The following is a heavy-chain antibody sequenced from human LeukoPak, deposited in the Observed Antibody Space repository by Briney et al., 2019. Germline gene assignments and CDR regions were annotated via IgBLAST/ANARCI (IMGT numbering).Heavy chain of an antibody. D-gene: IGHD6-13*01. J-gene: IGHJ4*02. Sequence: TGGSLRLSCVVSGITLSNYGMSWVRQPPGKGLEWIGSIYYSGSTYYNPSLKSRVTISVDTSKNQFSLKLSSVTAADTAVYYCARVAAAAGDYWGQGTLVTVSS. CDR1: GITLSNYG. V-gene: IGHV4-39*07. CDR2: IYYSGST. CDR3: ARVAAAAGDY.